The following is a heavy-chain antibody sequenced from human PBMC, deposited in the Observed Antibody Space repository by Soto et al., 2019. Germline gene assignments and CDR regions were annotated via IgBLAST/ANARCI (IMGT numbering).Heavy chain of an antibody. D-gene: IGHD3-9*01. J-gene: IGHJ4*02. Sequence: QVQLQESGPGLAKPSETLSLTCTVSGGSISSYYWNWIRQPPGKGLEWIGYIYYSGTTNYNPSLKSRVTISVDTSKNRFSLELRSVTAADTALYCCARGYFNILAGYYVDYWGQGTLVTVSS. CDR1: GGSISSYY. CDR3: ARGYFNILAGYYVDY. V-gene: IGHV4-59*01. CDR2: IYYSGTT.